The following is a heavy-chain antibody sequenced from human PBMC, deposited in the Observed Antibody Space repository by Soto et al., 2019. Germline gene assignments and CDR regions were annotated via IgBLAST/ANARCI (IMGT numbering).Heavy chain of an antibody. D-gene: IGHD4-17*01. Sequence: ASVKVSCKASGYTFTSYDINWVRQATGQGLEWMGWMNPNSGNTGYAQKFQGRVTITSDTSASTAYMELNSLRSEDTAVYYCASARGDFGRFDPWGQGTLVTVSS. CDR2: MNPNSGNT. CDR3: ASARGDFGRFDP. J-gene: IGHJ5*02. CDR1: GYTFTSYD. V-gene: IGHV1-8*01.